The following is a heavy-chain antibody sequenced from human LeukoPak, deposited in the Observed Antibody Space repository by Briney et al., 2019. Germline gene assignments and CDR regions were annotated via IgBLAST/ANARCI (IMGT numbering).Heavy chain of an antibody. CDR2: ISGSGGST. Sequence: PGGSLRLSCAASGFTFSSYAMSWVRQAPGKGLEWVSAISGSGGSTYYADSVKGRFTISRDNSKNTLYLQMNSLRVEDTAVYFCARDPGAFPYFFGSWGQGTLVTVSS. J-gene: IGHJ4*02. CDR1: GFTFSSYA. CDR3: ARDPGAFPYFFGS. D-gene: IGHD4/OR15-4a*01. V-gene: IGHV3-23*01.